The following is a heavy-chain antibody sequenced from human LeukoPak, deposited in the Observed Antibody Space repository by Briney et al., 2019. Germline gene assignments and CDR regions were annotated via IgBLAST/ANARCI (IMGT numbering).Heavy chain of an antibody. J-gene: IGHJ4*02. CDR1: GGSISSSNW. D-gene: IGHD4/OR15-4a*01. CDR2: IYSGGST. Sequence: PSETLSLTCAVSGGSISSSNWWRWVRQAPGKGLEWVSLIYSGGSTYYADSVKGRFTISRDNSKNTLYLQMNSLRAEDTAVYYCARRAGAYSHPYDYWGQGTLVTVSS. CDR3: ARRAGAYSHPYDY. V-gene: IGHV3-66*04.